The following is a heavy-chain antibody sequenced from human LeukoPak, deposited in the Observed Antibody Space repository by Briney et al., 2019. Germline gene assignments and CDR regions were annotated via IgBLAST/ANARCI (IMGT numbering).Heavy chain of an antibody. Sequence: GASVKVSCKASGGTFSSYAISWVRQAPGQGLEWTGGIIPIFGTANYAQKFQGRVTITADESTSTAYMELSSLRSEDTAVYYCARDGYDYVWGSYRDFDYWGQGTLVTVSS. CDR3: ARDGYDYVWGSYRDFDY. CDR1: GGTFSSYA. D-gene: IGHD3-16*02. CDR2: IIPIFGTA. J-gene: IGHJ4*02. V-gene: IGHV1-69*13.